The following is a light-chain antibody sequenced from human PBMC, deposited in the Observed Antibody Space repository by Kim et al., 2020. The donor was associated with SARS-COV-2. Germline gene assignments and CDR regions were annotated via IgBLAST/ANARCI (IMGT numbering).Light chain of an antibody. CDR2: GAS. CDR1: QTVTSNY. CDR3: QQYGSSPAT. Sequence: SPGERATLSGRASQTVTSNYLAWYQQKPGQAPRLLIYGASSRATGISDRFSGSGSGTDFTLTISRLEPEDFAVYYCQQYGSSPATFVQGTKVDIK. V-gene: IGKV3-20*01. J-gene: IGKJ1*01.